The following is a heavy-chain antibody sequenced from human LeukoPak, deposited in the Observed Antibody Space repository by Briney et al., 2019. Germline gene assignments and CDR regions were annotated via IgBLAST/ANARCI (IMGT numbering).Heavy chain of an antibody. CDR2: ISAYNGNT. J-gene: IGHJ6*02. V-gene: IGHV1-18*01. CDR3: ARDGYGSGGPLKYYYYGMDV. CDR1: GYTFTSYG. Sequence: GASVKVSCKASGYTFTSYGISWVRQAPGQGLEWMGWISAYNGNTNYAQKLQGRVTMTTDTSTSTAYMELRSLRSDDTAVYYCARDGYGSGGPLKYYYYGMDVWGQGTTVTVS. D-gene: IGHD3-10*01.